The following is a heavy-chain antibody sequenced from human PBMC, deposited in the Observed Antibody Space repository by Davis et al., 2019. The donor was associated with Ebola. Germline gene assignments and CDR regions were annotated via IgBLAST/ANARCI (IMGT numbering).Heavy chain of an antibody. CDR1: GYTFTSYG. CDR2: ISAYNGNT. V-gene: IGHV1-18*01. J-gene: IGHJ6*02. Sequence: ASVKVSCKASGYTFTSYGISWVRQAPGQGLEWMGWISAYNGNTNYAQKLQGRVTMTTDTSTSTAYMELRSLRYDDTAVYYCARGTDVDTAMGPYYYYYYGMDVWGQGTTVTVSS. CDR3: ARGTDVDTAMGPYYYYYYGMDV. D-gene: IGHD5-18*01.